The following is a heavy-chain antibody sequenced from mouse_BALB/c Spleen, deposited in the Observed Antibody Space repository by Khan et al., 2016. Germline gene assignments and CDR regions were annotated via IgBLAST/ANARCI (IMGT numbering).Heavy chain of an antibody. J-gene: IGHJ3*01. Sequence: VRLQQSGAELVRSGVSVKLSCTASGFNINDYYIQWVKQRPEQGLEWIGWIDPENGDTGYVPKFQGKATMTADTSSNPAYLQLSSLTSEDTVVYYCTCYGSILAWFAYWSQGTLVTVSA. D-gene: IGHD2-10*01. CDR1: GFNINDYY. CDR3: TCYGSILAWFAY. CDR2: IDPENGDT. V-gene: IGHV14-4*02.